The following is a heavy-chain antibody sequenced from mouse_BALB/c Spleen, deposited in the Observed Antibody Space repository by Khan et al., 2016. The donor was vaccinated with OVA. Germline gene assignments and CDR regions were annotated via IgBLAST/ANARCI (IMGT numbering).Heavy chain of an antibody. CDR2: IYPGDGST. D-gene: IGHD2-4*01. CDR3: AREGLRGVAMDY. V-gene: IGHV1S56*01. CDR1: GYTFTAYD. Sequence: QVQLKQSGPELVKPGAFVKISCKASGYTFTAYDINWVKQRLGQGLEWIGWIYPGDGSTKYHENFKGKATLTADKSSNTAYMQLSSLTSEKSAVYFCAREGLRGVAMDYWGQGTSVSVSS. J-gene: IGHJ4*01.